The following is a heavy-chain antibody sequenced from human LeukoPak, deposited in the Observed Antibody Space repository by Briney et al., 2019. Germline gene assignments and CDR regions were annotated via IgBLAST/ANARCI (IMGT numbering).Heavy chain of an antibody. CDR1: GFTFSSYA. Sequence: GGSLRLSCAASGFTFSSYAMSWVRQAPGKGLEWVSAISGSGGSTYYADSVKGRFTISRDNSKNTLYLQMNSLRAEDTAVYYCAKQLLPWFGELLSFDYWGQGTLVTVSS. CDR2: ISGSGGST. D-gene: IGHD3-10*01. V-gene: IGHV3-23*01. CDR3: AKQLLPWFGELLSFDY. J-gene: IGHJ4*02.